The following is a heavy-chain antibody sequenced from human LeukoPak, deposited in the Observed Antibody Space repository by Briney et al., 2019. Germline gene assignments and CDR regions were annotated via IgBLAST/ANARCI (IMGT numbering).Heavy chain of an antibody. J-gene: IGHJ2*01. D-gene: IGHD4-11*01. Sequence: ASVKVSCKASGYTFTGYYMHWVRQALGQGLEWMGWINPNSGGTNYAQKFQGRVTMTRDTSISIVYMELSRLRSDDTAVYYCARGGLPSEFRGWYVDLWGRGTLVTVSS. CDR3: ARGGLPSEFRGWYVDL. V-gene: IGHV1-2*02. CDR2: INPNSGGT. CDR1: GYTFTGYY.